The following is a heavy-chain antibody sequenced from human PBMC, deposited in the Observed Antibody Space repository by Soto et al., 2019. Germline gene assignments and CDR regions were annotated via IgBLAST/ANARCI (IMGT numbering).Heavy chain of an antibody. CDR3: AGFEYSSSSEN. CDR2: INHSGST. J-gene: IGHJ4*02. V-gene: IGHV4-34*01. CDR1: GGSFSGYY. D-gene: IGHD6-6*01. Sequence: SETLSLTCAVYGGSFSGYYWSWIRQPPGKGLEWIGEINHSGSTNYNPSLKSRVTISVDTSKNQFSLKLSSVTAADTAVYYWAGFEYSSSSENWGQGTLVTVSS.